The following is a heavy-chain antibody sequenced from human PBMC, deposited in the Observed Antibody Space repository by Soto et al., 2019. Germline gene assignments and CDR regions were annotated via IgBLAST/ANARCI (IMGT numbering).Heavy chain of an antibody. V-gene: IGHV5-10-1*01. Sequence: GESLKISCKGSGYSFTSYWISRLRQMPGKRLEWIGRIDPSDSYTNYSPSFQGHVTSSADKSISTAYLQWSSLKASDTAMYYCAILPIAVVKSYYYYGMDVWGQGTTVTVSS. D-gene: IGHD6-19*01. J-gene: IGHJ6*02. CDR1: GYSFTSYW. CDR3: AILPIAVVKSYYYYGMDV. CDR2: IDPSDSYT.